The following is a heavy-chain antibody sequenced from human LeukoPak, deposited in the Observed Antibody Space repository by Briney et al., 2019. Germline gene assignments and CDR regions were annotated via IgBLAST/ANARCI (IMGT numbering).Heavy chain of an antibody. Sequence: GASVKVSCKASGGTFSSYAISWVRQAPGQGLEWMGGIIPIFGTANYAQKFQGRVTITADESTSTAYMGLSGLRSEDTAVYYCARGGWANWFDPWGQGTLVTVSS. CDR2: IIPIFGTA. CDR1: GGTFSSYA. J-gene: IGHJ5*02. CDR3: ARGGWANWFDP. D-gene: IGHD1-26*01. V-gene: IGHV1-69*13.